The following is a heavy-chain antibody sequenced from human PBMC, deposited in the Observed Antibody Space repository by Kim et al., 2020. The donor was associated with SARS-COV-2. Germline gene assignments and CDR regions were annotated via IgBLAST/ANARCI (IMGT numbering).Heavy chain of an antibody. CDR1: GFTFSSYW. J-gene: IGHJ6*02. CDR2: IKQDGSEK. V-gene: IGHV3-7*03. CDR3: ARVPGIAVAGTWDYYYGMDV. Sequence: GGSLRLSCAASGFTFSSYWMSWVRQAPGKGLEWVANIKQDGSEKYYVDSVKGRFTISRDNAKNSLYLQMNSLRAEDTAVYYCARVPGIAVAGTWDYYYGMDVWGQGTTVTVSS. D-gene: IGHD6-19*01.